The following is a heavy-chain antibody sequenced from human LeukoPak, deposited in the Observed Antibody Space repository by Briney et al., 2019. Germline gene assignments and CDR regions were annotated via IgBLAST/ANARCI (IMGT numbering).Heavy chain of an antibody. Sequence: SVKVSCKASGGTFSSYAISWVRQAPGQGLEWMGRIIPILGIANYAQKFQGRVTITADKSTSTAYMELSSLRSEDTAVYYCAREVRYYYDSSGYRGAYWGQGTLVTVSS. V-gene: IGHV1-69*04. D-gene: IGHD3-22*01. CDR3: AREVRYYYDSSGYRGAY. J-gene: IGHJ4*02. CDR2: IIPILGIA. CDR1: GGTFSSYA.